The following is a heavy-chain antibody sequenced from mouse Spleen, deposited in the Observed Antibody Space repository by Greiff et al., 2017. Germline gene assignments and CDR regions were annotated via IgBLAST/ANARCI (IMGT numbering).Heavy chain of an antibody. CDR1: GFTFSDYY. D-gene: IGHD4-1*01. J-gene: IGHJ2*01. CDR3: ARDAGTYYFDY. CDR2: INYDGSST. V-gene: IGHV5-16*01. Sequence: EVQVVESEGGLVQPGSSMKLSCTASGFTFSDYYMAWVRQVPEKGLEWVANINYDGSSTYYLDSLKSRFIISRDNAKNILYLQMSSLKSEDTATYYCARDAGTYYFDYWGQGTTLTVSS.